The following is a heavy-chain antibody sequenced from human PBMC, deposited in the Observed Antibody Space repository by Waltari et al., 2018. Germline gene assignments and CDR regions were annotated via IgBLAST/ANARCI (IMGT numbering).Heavy chain of an antibody. CDR1: GGTFSSYA. Sequence: QVQLVQSGAEVKKPGSSVKVSCKASGGTFSSYAISWVRQAPGQGLEWMGGILPIVGTANYAQKFQGRVTITADESTSTAYMELSSLRSEDTAVYYCARSPTRYYDFWSGYPNYYGMDVWGQGTTVTVSS. V-gene: IGHV1-69*01. D-gene: IGHD3-3*01. J-gene: IGHJ6*02. CDR2: ILPIVGTA. CDR3: ARSPTRYYDFWSGYPNYYGMDV.